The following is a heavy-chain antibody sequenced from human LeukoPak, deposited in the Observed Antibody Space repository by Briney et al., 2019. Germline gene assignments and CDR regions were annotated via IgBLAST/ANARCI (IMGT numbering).Heavy chain of an antibody. D-gene: IGHD6-6*01. CDR2: IYYSGSI. CDR3: ARSTAALVMIFDY. CDR1: GGSISSYY. J-gene: IGHJ4*02. V-gene: IGHV4-59*01. Sequence: SETLSLTCTVSGGSISSYYWSWIRQPPGKGLEWIGYIYYSGSINYNPSLKSRVTISVDTSKNQFSLKLSSVTAADTAVYYCARSTAALVMIFDYWGQGTLVTVSS.